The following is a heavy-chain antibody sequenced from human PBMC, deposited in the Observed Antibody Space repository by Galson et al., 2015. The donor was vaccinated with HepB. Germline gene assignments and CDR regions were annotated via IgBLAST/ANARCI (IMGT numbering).Heavy chain of an antibody. CDR1: GGSISSSNW. CDR3: ARAIGDYGGIGAFDI. D-gene: IGHD4-17*01. CDR2: IYHSGST. Sequence: ETLSLTCAVSGGSISSSNWWSWVRQPPGKGLEWIGEIYHSGSTNYNPSLKSRVTISVDKSKNQFSLKLSSVTAADTAVYYCARAIGDYGGIGAFDIWGQGTMVTVSS. J-gene: IGHJ3*02. V-gene: IGHV4-4*02.